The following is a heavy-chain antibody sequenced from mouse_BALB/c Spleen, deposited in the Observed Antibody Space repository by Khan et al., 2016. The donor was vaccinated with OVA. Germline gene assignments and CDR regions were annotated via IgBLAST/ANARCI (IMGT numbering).Heavy chain of an antibody. D-gene: IGHD1-1*01. CDR1: GYSFTGYF. V-gene: IGHV1-20*02. J-gene: IGHJ2*01. Sequence: VRLQQSGPELVKPGASVKISCKASGYSFTGYFMNWVMQSHGKSLELIGRINPHIGETFYNQKFKDKATLTVDESSSTAHMELRSLASEDSAVYYCARIYRSDFDYWGQGTTLTVSS. CDR3: ARIYRSDFDY. CDR2: INPHIGET.